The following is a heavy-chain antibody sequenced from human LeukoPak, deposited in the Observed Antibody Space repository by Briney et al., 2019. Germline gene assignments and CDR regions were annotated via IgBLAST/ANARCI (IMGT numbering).Heavy chain of an antibody. J-gene: IGHJ4*02. CDR2: IYYSGST. V-gene: IGHV4-31*03. CDR3: ARKSIVTAGRKPYDV. Sequence: SETLSLTCTVSGGSISSGGYYWSWIRQHPGKGLEWIGYIYYSGSTYYNPSLKSRVTISVDMSKNQFSLRLSSVTAADTAVYYCARKSIVTAGRKPYDVWDQGTLVTVSP. D-gene: IGHD6-13*01. CDR1: GGSISSGGYY.